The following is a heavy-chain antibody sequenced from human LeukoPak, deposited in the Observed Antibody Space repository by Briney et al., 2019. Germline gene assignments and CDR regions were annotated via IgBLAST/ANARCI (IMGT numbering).Heavy chain of an antibody. D-gene: IGHD3-22*01. CDR3: ARAPHFFDTSGSRYYFDY. J-gene: IGHJ4*02. CDR2: INPNSGGT. V-gene: IGHV1-2*02. Sequence: RASVKVSCKASGYTFTGYYMHWVRQAPGQGLEWMGWINPNSGGTNYAQKFQGRVTMTRNTSISTAYMELSSLRSEDTAVYYCARAPHFFDTSGSRYYFDYWGQGALVTVSS. CDR1: GYTFTGYY.